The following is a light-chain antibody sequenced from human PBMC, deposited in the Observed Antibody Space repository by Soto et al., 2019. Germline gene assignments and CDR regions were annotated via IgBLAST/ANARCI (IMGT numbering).Light chain of an antibody. Sequence: AIQMTQSPSSLSASVGDRVTITCRASQDIRKDLAWYQQKPGKAPQILIYGASTLQTGLASRFSGSGSATDFTLTISSLQPEDSAAYYCLQDYNYPLTFGQGTKVDIK. CDR3: LQDYNYPLT. CDR2: GAS. CDR1: QDIRKD. J-gene: IGKJ2*01. V-gene: IGKV1-6*01.